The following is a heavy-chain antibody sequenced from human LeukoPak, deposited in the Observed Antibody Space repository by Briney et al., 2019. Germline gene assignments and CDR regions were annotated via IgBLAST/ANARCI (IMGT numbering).Heavy chain of an antibody. CDR2: IGTAGDT. D-gene: IGHD5-12*01. J-gene: IGHJ4*02. CDR3: ARSLDSGYDWGPIGY. CDR1: GFTFSSYD. Sequence: PGGSLRLSCAASGFTFSSYDMHWVRQATGKGLEWVSAIGTAGDTYYPGSVRGRFTISRENAKNSLYLQMNSLRAGDTAVYYCARSLDSGYDWGPIGYWGQGTLVTVSS. V-gene: IGHV3-13*04.